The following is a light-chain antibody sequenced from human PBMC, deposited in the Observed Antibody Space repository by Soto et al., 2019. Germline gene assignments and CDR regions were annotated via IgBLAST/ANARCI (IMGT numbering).Light chain of an antibody. J-gene: IGLJ2*01. CDR2: EVS. CDR3: SSYAGSKNLV. CDR1: SSDVGGYNS. Sequence: QSALTQPPSASGSPGQSVTISCTGTSSDVGGYNSVSWYQQHPGKAPKLMIYEVSKRPSGVPGRFSASKSGNTASLTVSGLQAEDEADYYCSSYAGSKNLVFGGGTKLTVL. V-gene: IGLV2-8*01.